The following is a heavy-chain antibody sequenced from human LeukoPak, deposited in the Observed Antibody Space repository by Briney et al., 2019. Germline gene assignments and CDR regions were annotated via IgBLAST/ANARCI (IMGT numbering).Heavy chain of an antibody. D-gene: IGHD3-9*01. CDR1: GYTFTTYG. V-gene: IGHV1-18*01. CDR2: ISGHNGNT. J-gene: IGHJ4*02. CDR3: VLGDILTGYWDEYFPY. Sequence: ASVKVSCKTSGYTFTTYGLSWVRQARGQGLEWMGWISGHNGNTNYAHKFQGRVSMTTDTPTRTAYMELKSLRADDTAVYYCVLGDILTGYWDEYFPYWGQGTLVTVSS.